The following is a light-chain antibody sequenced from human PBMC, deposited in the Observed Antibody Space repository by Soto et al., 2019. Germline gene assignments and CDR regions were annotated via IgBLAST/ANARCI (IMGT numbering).Light chain of an antibody. CDR1: QSVATN. V-gene: IGKV3-15*01. J-gene: IGKJ4*01. CDR3: QQYNNWPRAT. CDR2: GAS. Sequence: EAVLTQSPATLSVFPGERATLSCRASQSVATNLAWYQQRPGQAPRLLIYGASKRAIGLPARFSGSGSGTEFNLTISSLQSEDFGVYYCQQYNNWPRATFGGGTKVDIK.